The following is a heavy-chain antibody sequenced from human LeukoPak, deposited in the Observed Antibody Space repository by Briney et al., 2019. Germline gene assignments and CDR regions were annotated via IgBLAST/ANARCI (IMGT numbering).Heavy chain of an antibody. D-gene: IGHD1-26*01. Sequence: PSETLSLTCTVSGGSISSYYWSWIRQPPGKGLEWIGYIYYSGSTNYNPSLKSRVTISVDTSKNQFSLKLSSVTAADTAVYYCARGAREWELANFQHWGQGTLVTVSS. J-gene: IGHJ1*01. CDR2: IYYSGST. V-gene: IGHV4-59*01. CDR3: ARGAREWELANFQH. CDR1: GGSISSYY.